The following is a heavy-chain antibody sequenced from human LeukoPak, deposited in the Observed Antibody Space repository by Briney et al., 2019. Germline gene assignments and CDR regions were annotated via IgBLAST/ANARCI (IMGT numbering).Heavy chain of an antibody. CDR3: ARDIGLRKAAPPGWFDP. D-gene: IGHD6-6*01. Sequence: PGGSLRLSCAASGFTFRSYGMHWVRQAPGKGLEWVAVIWHGGSNINYGDSVKGRFTISRDNSKNMLFLQMNSLRAEDTALYYCARDIGLRKAAPPGWFDPWGQGALVTVSS. J-gene: IGHJ5*02. CDR1: GFTFRSYG. CDR2: IWHGGSNI. V-gene: IGHV3-33*01.